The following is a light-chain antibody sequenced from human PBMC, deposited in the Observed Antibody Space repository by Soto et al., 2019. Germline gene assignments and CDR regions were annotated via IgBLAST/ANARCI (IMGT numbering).Light chain of an antibody. CDR3: QQYENLPLT. CDR1: QDVKNY. V-gene: IGKV1-33*01. J-gene: IGKJ4*01. Sequence: DIQMTQSPSSLSASLWDRVTITCQASQDVKNYLNWYQQKPGKAPKPLIYDASNLERGVPSRFSGSGTGTEYTFTISSLQAEDNGTYYCQQYENLPLTFGGGTKVDIK. CDR2: DAS.